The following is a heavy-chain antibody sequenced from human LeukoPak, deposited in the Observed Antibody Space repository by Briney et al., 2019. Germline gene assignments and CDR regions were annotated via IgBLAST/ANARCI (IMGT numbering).Heavy chain of an antibody. Sequence: SETLSLTCTVSGVSISTYYWRWIRQPPGKGLEWIGYIYYSGSTNYNPSLKSRVTISVDKSKNHFSLKLGSVTAADTAIYYCASYSVYRFDYWGQGTLVTVSS. D-gene: IGHD1-26*01. CDR2: IYYSGST. CDR3: ASYSVYRFDY. V-gene: IGHV4-59*01. CDR1: GVSISTYY. J-gene: IGHJ4*02.